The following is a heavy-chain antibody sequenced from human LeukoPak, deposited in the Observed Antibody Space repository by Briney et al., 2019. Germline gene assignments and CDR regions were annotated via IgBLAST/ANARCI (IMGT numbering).Heavy chain of an antibody. Sequence: PSETLSLTCTVSGGSMSSYYWSWIRHPPGKGLGWVGYIYYSGSTNYNPSLKSRVTISVDTSKNQFSLKLSSVTAADTAVYYCARGQDYGADYYYYMDVWGKGTTVTVSS. J-gene: IGHJ6*03. CDR3: ARGQDYGADYYYYMDV. CDR1: GGSMSSYY. CDR2: IYYSGST. V-gene: IGHV4-59*01. D-gene: IGHD4-17*01.